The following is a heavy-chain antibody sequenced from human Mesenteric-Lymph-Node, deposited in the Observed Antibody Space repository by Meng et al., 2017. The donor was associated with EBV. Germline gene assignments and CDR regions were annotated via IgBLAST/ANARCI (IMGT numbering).Heavy chain of an antibody. V-gene: IGHV1-8*01. Sequence: QVQLVQSGAEVKKPGDSVKVSCKASGYTFTSYDINWVRQATGQGLEWIGWMNPDNGNTASAEKFQGRVTMTRNTSTNTAYMELNSLTSEDTAVYYCSRDSIYQGRDSWGQGTLVTVSS. CDR3: SRDSIYQGRDS. J-gene: IGHJ4*02. CDR1: GYTFTSYD. CDR2: MNPDNGNT. D-gene: IGHD2-2*01.